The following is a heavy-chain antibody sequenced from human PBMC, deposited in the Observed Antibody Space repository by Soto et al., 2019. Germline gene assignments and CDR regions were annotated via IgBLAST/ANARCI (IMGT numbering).Heavy chain of an antibody. CDR1: GFTFSSYW. J-gene: IGHJ4*02. CDR3: ARAIAMVRGVIGPHFDY. D-gene: IGHD3-10*01. Sequence: EVQLVESGGGLVQPGGSLRLSCAASGFTFSSYWMSWVRQAPGKGLEWVANIKQDGSEKYYVDSVKGRFTISRDNANNSLYLQMNSLKAEDTAVYYCARAIAMVRGVIGPHFDYWVQGPLVTVSS. CDR2: IKQDGSEK. V-gene: IGHV3-7*01.